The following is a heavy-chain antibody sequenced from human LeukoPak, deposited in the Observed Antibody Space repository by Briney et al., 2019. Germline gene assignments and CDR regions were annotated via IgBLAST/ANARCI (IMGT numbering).Heavy chain of an antibody. V-gene: IGHV4-4*07. D-gene: IGHD6-19*01. CDR3: AREYSSGWPSYYYYGMDV. CDR2: IYTSGST. J-gene: IGHJ6*02. Sequence: PSETLSLTCTVSGGSISSYYWSWIRQPAGKGLEWIGRIYTSGSTNYNPSLKSRVTMSVDTSKNQFSLKLSSVTAADTAVYYRAREYSSGWPSYYYYGMDVWGQGTTVTVSS. CDR1: GGSISSYY.